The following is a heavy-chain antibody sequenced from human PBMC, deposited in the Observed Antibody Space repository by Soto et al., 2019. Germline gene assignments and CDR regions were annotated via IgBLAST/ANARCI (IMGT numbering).Heavy chain of an antibody. CDR3: ARVPIYCSGGSCYSFDY. V-gene: IGHV4-31*11. D-gene: IGHD2-15*01. CDR1: GGSISSGGYS. CDR2: IYYSGST. J-gene: IGHJ4*02. Sequence: TLSLTCAVSGGSISSGGYSWSWIRQHPGKGLEWIGYIYYSGSTYYNPSLKSRVTISVDTSKNQFSLKLSSVTAADTAVYYCARVPIYCSGGSCYSFDYWGQGTLVTVSS.